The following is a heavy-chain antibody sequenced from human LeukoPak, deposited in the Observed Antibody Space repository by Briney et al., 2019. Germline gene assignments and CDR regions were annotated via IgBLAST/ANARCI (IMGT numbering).Heavy chain of an antibody. Sequence: GESLRISCQGFGYTFTTSWIGWVRQLPGKGLEWMAIIYAGNSDTKYSPSFQGQVSISTDRSISTTYLQWSSLQASDTAIYYCAILNHPDGRVYWGQGTLVTVSS. D-gene: IGHD5-24*01. V-gene: IGHV5-51*01. CDR3: AILNHPDGRVY. CDR2: IYAGNSDT. CDR1: GYTFTTSW. J-gene: IGHJ4*02.